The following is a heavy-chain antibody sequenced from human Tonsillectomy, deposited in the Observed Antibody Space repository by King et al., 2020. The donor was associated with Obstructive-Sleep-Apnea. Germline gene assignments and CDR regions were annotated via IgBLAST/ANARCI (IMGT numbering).Heavy chain of an antibody. Sequence: QVQLQESGPGLVKPSETLSLTCAVSGGSISRYYWNWIRQRPGKGLEWIGYRYDNGSPNYNPYLKCRVTISVDTSTSQFSLKLTSVTAAATAVYTCARWFAMRTGYFDYWGQGTLVTVSS. CDR2: RYDNGSP. CDR1: GGSISRYY. J-gene: IGHJ4*02. CDR3: ARWFAMRTGYFDY. D-gene: IGHD3/OR15-3a*01. V-gene: IGHV4-59*08.